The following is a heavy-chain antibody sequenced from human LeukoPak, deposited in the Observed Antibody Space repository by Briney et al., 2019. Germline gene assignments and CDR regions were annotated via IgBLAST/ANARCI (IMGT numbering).Heavy chain of an antibody. CDR1: GGSFSGYY. Sequence: PSETLSLTCAVYGGSFSGYYWSWIRQPPGKGLEWIGEINHSGSTNYNPSLRSRVTIPVDTSKNQFSLKLSSVTAADTAVYYCARGYSGFSYWGQGTLVTVSS. D-gene: IGHD3-3*01. J-gene: IGHJ4*02. V-gene: IGHV4-34*01. CDR2: INHSGST. CDR3: ARGYSGFSY.